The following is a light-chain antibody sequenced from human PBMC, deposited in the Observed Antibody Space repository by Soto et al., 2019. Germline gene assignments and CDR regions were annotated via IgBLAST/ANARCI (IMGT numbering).Light chain of an antibody. V-gene: IGKV1D-12*01. Sequence: DVQMTQSPSSVSASVGDRVTITCRASQDISRWLAWYQQKPGQAHKLLSYAASNLQSGDPSRFSGSGSGTDFALTISSLQPADFSTYYCQQGNNFPFTVGQGTLLEIK. CDR2: AAS. J-gene: IGKJ5*01. CDR3: QQGNNFPFT. CDR1: QDISRW.